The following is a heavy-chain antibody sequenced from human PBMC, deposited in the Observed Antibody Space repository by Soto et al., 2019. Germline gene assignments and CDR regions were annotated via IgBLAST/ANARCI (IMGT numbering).Heavy chain of an antibody. CDR1: GGTFSSYA. V-gene: IGHV1-69*01. CDR2: IIPIFGTA. J-gene: IGHJ4*02. Sequence: QVQLVQSGAEVKKPGSSVKVSCKASGGTFSSYAISWVRQAPGQGLEWMGGIIPIFGTANYAQKFQGRVTITADESTSTAYMELSSLRSEDTAVYYCARAGHYDSSGSYYSLLNYWGQGTLVTVSS. CDR3: ARAGHYDSSGSYYSLLNY. D-gene: IGHD3-22*01.